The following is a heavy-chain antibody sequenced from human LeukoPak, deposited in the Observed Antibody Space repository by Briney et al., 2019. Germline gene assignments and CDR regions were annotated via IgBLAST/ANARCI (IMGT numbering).Heavy chain of an antibody. Sequence: GGSLRLSCAASGFTFSSYSMNWVRQAPGKGLEWVSSISSSSSYIYYADSVKGRFTISRDNAKNSLYLQMNGLRAEDTAVYYCARDFDRRTRKIGRDSLYYYYYYMDVWGKGTTVTVSS. V-gene: IGHV3-21*01. CDR1: GFTFSSYS. J-gene: IGHJ6*03. CDR2: ISSSSSYI. CDR3: ARDFDRRTRKIGRDSLYYYYYYMDV. D-gene: IGHD3-9*01.